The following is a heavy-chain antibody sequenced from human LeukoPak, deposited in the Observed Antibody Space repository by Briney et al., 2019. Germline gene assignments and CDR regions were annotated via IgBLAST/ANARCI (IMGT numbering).Heavy chain of an antibody. CDR2: IYYSGST. CDR1: GGSISSYF. V-gene: IGHV4-59*01. CDR3: ARGVVGAPDAFDI. Sequence: SETLSLTCTVSGGSISSYFWSWIRQPPGKGPEWIGYIYYSGSTNYNPSLKSRVTISVDTSKNQFSLKLSSVTAADTAVYYCARGVVGAPDAFDIWGKGQWSPSPQ. J-gene: IGHJ3*02. D-gene: IGHD1-26*01.